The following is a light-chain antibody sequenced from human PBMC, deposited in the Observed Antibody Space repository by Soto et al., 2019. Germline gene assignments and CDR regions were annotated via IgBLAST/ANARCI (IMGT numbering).Light chain of an antibody. Sequence: EIVLPQSPGTLSLSPGERATLSCRASQSVSSSHLAWYQQKPGQAPRLLIYGASSRATGIPDRFSGSGSGTDFTLTISRLEPEDFVVYYCQQYGSSPPLTFGGGTKVDI. V-gene: IGKV3-20*01. J-gene: IGKJ4*01. CDR3: QQYGSSPPLT. CDR1: QSVSSSH. CDR2: GAS.